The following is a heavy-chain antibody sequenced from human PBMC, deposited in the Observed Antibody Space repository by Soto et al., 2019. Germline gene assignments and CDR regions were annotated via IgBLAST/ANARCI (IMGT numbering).Heavy chain of an antibody. J-gene: IGHJ4*02. V-gene: IGHV4-39*01. CDR2: IYYSGST. D-gene: IGHD5-12*01. CDR3: ARHRERSYSGCDWTAPDY. CDR1: GGSIRSSSSY. Sequence: SETLSLTCTVSGGSIRSSSSYWGWIRQPPGKGLEWIGSIYYSGSTYYNPSLKSRVTISIDTSKNQFSLKLNSVTAADRAVYYCARHRERSYSGCDWTAPDYGGQGTLATVSS.